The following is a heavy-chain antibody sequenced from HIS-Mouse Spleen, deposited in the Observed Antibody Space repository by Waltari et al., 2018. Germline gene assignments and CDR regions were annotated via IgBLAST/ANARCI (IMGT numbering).Heavy chain of an antibody. CDR2: FYYRGST. CDR3: AREIPYSSSWYDWYFDL. V-gene: IGHV4-39*07. J-gene: IGHJ2*01. Sequence: QLQLQESGPGLVKPSETLSLTCTVSGGSISSSSYYWGWIRQPPGKGVEWIGGFYYRGSTYDNPSLTRRVTISVDTSKNQFSLKLSSVTAADTAVYYCAREIPYSSSWYDWYFDLWGRGTLVTVSS. D-gene: IGHD6-13*01. CDR1: GGSISSSSYY.